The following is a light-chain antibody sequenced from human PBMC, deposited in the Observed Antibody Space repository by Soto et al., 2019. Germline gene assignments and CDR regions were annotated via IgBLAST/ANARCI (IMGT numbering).Light chain of an antibody. V-gene: IGKV1-5*01. CDR2: DAS. J-gene: IGKJ1*01. CDR1: QSFSGW. Sequence: DIQMTQSPSTLSASVGDRVTVTCRGSQSFSGWLGWYQQKPGKAPKLLIYDASNLESGVPSRFSGSGSGTEFDLTISSLQPDDFATYYCQQFRTFGQVTKVEIK. CDR3: QQFRT.